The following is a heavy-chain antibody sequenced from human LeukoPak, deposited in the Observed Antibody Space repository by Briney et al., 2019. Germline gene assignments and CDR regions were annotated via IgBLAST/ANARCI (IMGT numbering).Heavy chain of an antibody. CDR3: ARTTRVTPDGRDEYFED. CDR1: GVSISTSC. CDR2: RCDDGRD. D-gene: IGHD4-11*01. J-gene: IGHJ1*01. V-gene: IGHV4-59*03. Sequence: PSETLSLTCTVSGVSISTSCWSWIRQSPGRGLEWVGYRCDDGRDLYNPSLRSRVSRVTISVDASEKQFSLSLRSVTAADTAMYYCARTTRVTPDGRDEYFEDWGQGTLVIVSS.